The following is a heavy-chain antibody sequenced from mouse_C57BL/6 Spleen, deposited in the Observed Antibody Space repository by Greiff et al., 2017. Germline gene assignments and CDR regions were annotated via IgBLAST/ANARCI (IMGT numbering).Heavy chain of an antibody. D-gene: IGHD2-1*01. Sequence: QVQLQQPGAELVKPGASVKLSCKASGYTFTSYWMHWVKQRPGRGLEWIGRIDPNSGGTKYNEKFKSKATLTVDKPSSTAYMQLSSLTSEDSAVYYCAKGEEYDVGNYGNYAMDYWGQGTSVTVSS. CDR2: IDPNSGGT. V-gene: IGHV1-72*01. J-gene: IGHJ4*01. CDR1: GYTFTSYW. CDR3: AKGEEYDVGNYGNYAMDY.